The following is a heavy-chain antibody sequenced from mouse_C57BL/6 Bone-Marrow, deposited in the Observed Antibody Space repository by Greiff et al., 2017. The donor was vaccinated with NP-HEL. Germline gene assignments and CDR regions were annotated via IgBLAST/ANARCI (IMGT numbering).Heavy chain of an antibody. CDR2: INPSSGYT. J-gene: IGHJ2*01. CDR3: ARLEIYYYGSRWYFDY. V-gene: IGHV1-4*01. Sequence: VQGVESGAELARPGASVKMSCKASGYTFTSYTMHWVKQRPGQGLEWIGYINPSSGYTKYNQKFKDKATLTADKSSSTAYMQLSSLTSEDSAVYYCARLEIYYYGSRWYFDYWGQGTTLTVSS. D-gene: IGHD1-1*01. CDR1: GYTFTSYT.